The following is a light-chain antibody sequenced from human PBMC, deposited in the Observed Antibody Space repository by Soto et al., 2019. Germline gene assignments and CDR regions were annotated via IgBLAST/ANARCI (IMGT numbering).Light chain of an antibody. CDR3: QQYSIWRT. CDR2: GAS. Sequence: EIVMTQSTATLSLSPGERATLSCMASESVSTNLAWYQQKPGQAPRLLIYGASTRATGIPARFSGSGSGTEFTLTISSLQSEDFAVYYCQQYSIWRTFGQGTKEDI. CDR1: ESVSTN. V-gene: IGKV3-15*01. J-gene: IGKJ1*01.